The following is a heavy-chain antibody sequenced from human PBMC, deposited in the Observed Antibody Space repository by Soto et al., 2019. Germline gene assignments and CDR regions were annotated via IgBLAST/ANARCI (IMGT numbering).Heavy chain of an antibody. V-gene: IGHV1-46*01. D-gene: IGHD2-21*02. J-gene: IGHJ4*02. Sequence: ASVKVSCKAPADTFTSYYIHWVRQAPGHGLEWMGIINPNGGSTRFAQTFQGRITMTTDTSTSTVYMELRSLRSEDTAVYYCARDPCGSDCYSGLDYWGQGSLVTVSS. CDR3: ARDPCGSDCYSGLDY. CDR2: INPNGGST. CDR1: ADTFTSYY.